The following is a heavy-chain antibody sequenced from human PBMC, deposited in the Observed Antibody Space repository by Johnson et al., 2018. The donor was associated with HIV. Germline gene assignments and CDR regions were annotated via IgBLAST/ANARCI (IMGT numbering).Heavy chain of an antibody. Sequence: VQLVESGGGLVQPGRSLRLSCAASGFTFDDYAMHWVRQAPGKGLEWVSGITWNSGTICFADSVKGRFTISRDNAKNSLYLQMNSLRAGDTAVYYCASALERMDAFDIWGQGTMVTVSS. J-gene: IGHJ3*02. V-gene: IGHV3-9*01. CDR2: ITWNSGTI. CDR3: ASALERMDAFDI. CDR1: GFTFDDYA.